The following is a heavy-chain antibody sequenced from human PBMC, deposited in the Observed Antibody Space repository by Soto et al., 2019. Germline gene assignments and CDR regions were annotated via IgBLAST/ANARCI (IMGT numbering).Heavy chain of an antibody. CDR3: ARDTDRQQLGGHYCYMLDV. D-gene: IGHD2-15*01. J-gene: IGHJ6*02. V-gene: IGHV1-69*13. Sequence: QVQLEQSGAEVKKPGSSVKVSCKASGGTFSTSAISWVRQAPGEGLEWMGGIMPIFRTPDYAQKFQGRVTITADESTSTAYMELSGLRSDDTAVYYCARDTDRQQLGGHYCYMLDVWGQGTTVTVSS. CDR2: IMPIFRTP. CDR1: GGTFSTSA.